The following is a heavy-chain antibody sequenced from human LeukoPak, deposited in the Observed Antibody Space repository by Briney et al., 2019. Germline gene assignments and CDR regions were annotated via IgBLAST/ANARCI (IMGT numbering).Heavy chain of an antibody. CDR1: GVTLSTYA. J-gene: IGHJ4*02. V-gene: IGHV3-23*01. Sequence: SGGSLRLSCAASGVTLSTYAMSWARQAPGKGLEWVSGISSSGSGDNTYYADSVKGRFTISRDSSKNTLYLQMNSLRAEDTAVYYCAKAPSGGLDHFDYWGQGTLVTVSS. D-gene: IGHD6-25*01. CDR3: AKAPSGGLDHFDY. CDR2: ISSSGSGDNT.